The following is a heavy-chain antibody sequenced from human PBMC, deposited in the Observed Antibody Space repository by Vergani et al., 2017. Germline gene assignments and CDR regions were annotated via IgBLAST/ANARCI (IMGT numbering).Heavy chain of an antibody. CDR3: VRARRTCTYDHCPRYYYDL. CDR2: MNPISGKT. V-gene: IGHV1-8*03. D-gene: IGHD2-8*01. J-gene: IGHJ4*02. Sequence: QVQLVQSGAEVKKPGASVKVSCKASGYTFTSDDINWVRQATGQGLEWMGWMNPISGKTGYAQNLQGRLTITRDTSVNTAYMALSSLTSEDMAVYYCVRARRTCTYDHCPRYYYDLWGQGTLVTVSS. CDR1: GYTFTSDD.